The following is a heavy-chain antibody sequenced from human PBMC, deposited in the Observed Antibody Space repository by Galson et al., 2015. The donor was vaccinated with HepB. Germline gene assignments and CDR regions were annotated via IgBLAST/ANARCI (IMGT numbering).Heavy chain of an antibody. CDR1: GFTFSSYA. J-gene: IGHJ4*02. V-gene: IGHV3-23*01. CDR3: AGVPAAIGYFDY. CDR2: ISGSGGST. Sequence: SLRLSCAASGFTFSSYAMSWVRQAPGKGLEWVSAISGSGGSTYYADSVKGRFTISRDNSKNTLYLQMNSLRAEDTAVYYCAGVPAAIGYFDYWGQGTLVTVSS. D-gene: IGHD2-2*01.